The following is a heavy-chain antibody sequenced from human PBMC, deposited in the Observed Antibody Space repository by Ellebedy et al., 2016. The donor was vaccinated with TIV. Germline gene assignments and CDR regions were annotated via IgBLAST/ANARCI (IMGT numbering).Heavy chain of an antibody. V-gene: IGHV3-23*01. CDR2: ISGSGGST. CDR1: GFTFSSYA. D-gene: IGHD2-15*01. J-gene: IGHJ4*02. CDR3: AKDLHPRVGSNFDY. Sequence: GESLKISCAASGFTFSSYAMSWVRQAPGKGLEWVSAISGSGGSTYYADSVKGRFTISRDNSKNTLYLQMNSLRAEDTAVYYCAKDLHPRVGSNFDYWGQGTLVTVSS.